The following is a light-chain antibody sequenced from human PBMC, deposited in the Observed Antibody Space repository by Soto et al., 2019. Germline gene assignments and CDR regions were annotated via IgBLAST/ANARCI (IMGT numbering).Light chain of an antibody. V-gene: IGKV1-5*01. J-gene: IGKJ1*01. CDR1: QDINRW. CDR2: NAD. Sequence: MTQSPSTLSASVGDRVTITCRASQDINRWLAWYQQKPGKAPKILIYNADTLESGVPSRFSGSGYGTEFILTISSLQPDDFATYYCQQFSLYWAFGQGTKVDIK. CDR3: QQFSLYWA.